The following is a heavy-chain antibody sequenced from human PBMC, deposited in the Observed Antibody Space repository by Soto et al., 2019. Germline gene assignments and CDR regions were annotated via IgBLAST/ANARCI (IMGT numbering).Heavy chain of an antibody. CDR1: GGTFGSYA. D-gene: IGHD2-2*01. V-gene: IGHV1-69*01. CDR3: ARSQGSSTSLEIYYYYYYGMDV. CDR2: IIPIPGTA. Sequence: QVQLVQSGAEVKKPGSSVKVSCKASGGTFGSYAISWVRQAPGQGPEWMGGIIPIPGTANYAQKFQGRVTIAADESRSTAYMELSSLRSEETAVYYCARSQGSSTSLEIYYYYYYGMDVWGQGTTVTVSS. J-gene: IGHJ6*02.